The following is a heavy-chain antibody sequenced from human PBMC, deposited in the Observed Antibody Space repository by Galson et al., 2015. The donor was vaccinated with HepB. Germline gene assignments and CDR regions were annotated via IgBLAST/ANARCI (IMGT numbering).Heavy chain of an antibody. Sequence: SVKVSCKASGYTFTSYGISWVRQAPGQGLEWMGWISAYNGNTNYAQKLQGRVTMTTDTSTSTAYMELRSLRSDDTAVYYCARDHEYCSSTSCYNAFDIWGQGTMVTVSS. CDR3: ARDHEYCSSTSCYNAFDI. CDR1: GYTFTSYG. D-gene: IGHD2-2*02. V-gene: IGHV1-18*01. CDR2: ISAYNGNT. J-gene: IGHJ3*02.